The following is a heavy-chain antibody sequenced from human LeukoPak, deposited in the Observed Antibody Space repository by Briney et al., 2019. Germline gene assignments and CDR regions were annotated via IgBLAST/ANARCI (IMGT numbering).Heavy chain of an antibody. J-gene: IGHJ4*02. Sequence: GGSLRLSCAASGFAFNSYAMSWARQAPGKGLEWVSSISGSTGNTYYADSVKGRLIISRANSKNTLYLQMNSLSAEDTAVYYCATKGRNYDFWSGSSNFDYWGQGILVTVSS. V-gene: IGHV3-23*01. CDR1: GFAFNSYA. CDR3: ATKGRNYDFWSGSSNFDY. CDR2: ISGSTGNT. D-gene: IGHD3-3*01.